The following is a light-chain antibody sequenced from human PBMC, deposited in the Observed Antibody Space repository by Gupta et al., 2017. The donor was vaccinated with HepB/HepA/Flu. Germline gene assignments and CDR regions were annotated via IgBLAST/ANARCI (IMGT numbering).Light chain of an antibody. CDR3: HQDYSTLCS. CDR1: QSVLYNSNDKNY. V-gene: IGKV4-1*01. CDR2: GAS. J-gene: IGKJ2*04. Sequence: IVMTQTTDSLAVSLGARSTINCKSSQSVLYNSNDKNYLAWYQQKPGQPPRLLIYGASTRESGVPYRFSGSGSGTDFTLTINSLQAEDVAVYYCHQDYSTLCSFGQGTKLEIK.